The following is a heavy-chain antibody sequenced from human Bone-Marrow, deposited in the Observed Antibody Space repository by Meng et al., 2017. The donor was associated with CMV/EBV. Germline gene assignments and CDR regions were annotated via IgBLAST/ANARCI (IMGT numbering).Heavy chain of an antibody. Sequence: GSLRLSCAASGFTFSSYDMHWVRQATGKGLEWVSAIGTAGDTYYPGSVKGRFTISRENAKNSLYLQMNSLRAGDTAVYYCARAKSSSGSLSVLGMDVWGQGTTVTVSS. V-gene: IGHV3-13*01. CDR1: GFTFSSYD. CDR3: ARAKSSSGSLSVLGMDV. J-gene: IGHJ6*02. CDR2: IGTAGDT. D-gene: IGHD6-6*01.